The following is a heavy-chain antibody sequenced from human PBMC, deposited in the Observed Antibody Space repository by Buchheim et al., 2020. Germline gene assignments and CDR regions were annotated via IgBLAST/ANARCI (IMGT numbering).Heavy chain of an antibody. D-gene: IGHD6-19*01. V-gene: IGHV3-74*01. CDR2: INSDGPTT. J-gene: IGHJ5*02. CDR1: GFTFSAYW. CDR3: ARGGYNSGPAWS. Sequence: EVQLVVSGGGLVQPGGSLRLSCTVSGFTFSAYWMHWVRQVRGKGLVWVSGINSDGPTTSYADSVKGRFTISSDSAKNTLYLQMNSLRVEDTAVYYCARGGYNSGPAWSCGQGTL.